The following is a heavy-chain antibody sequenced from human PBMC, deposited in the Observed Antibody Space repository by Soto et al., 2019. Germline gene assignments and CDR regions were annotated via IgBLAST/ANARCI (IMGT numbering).Heavy chain of an antibody. CDR1: SDSISNYY. Sequence: SETLSLTCTVSSDSISNYYCSWFRQPPGKGLEWIGYMHYNGYTSYNPSLRSRVTISVDTSKNQFSLKLSSVTAADTAVYYCARLEDSYGLDYWGQGTLVTVSS. J-gene: IGHJ4*02. CDR2: MHYNGYT. V-gene: IGHV4-59*08. D-gene: IGHD5-18*01. CDR3: ARLEDSYGLDY.